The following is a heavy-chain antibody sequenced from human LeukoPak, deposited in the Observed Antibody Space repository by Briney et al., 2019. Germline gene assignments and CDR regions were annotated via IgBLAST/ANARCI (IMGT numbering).Heavy chain of an antibody. Sequence: GGSPRLSCAASGFTLSDHYMDWVRQAPGKGLEWVGRTGNRGNSYTTECAASVKGRFTISRDDSKNSLYLQMNSLKAEDTAVYYCTSLSGYSGYDPLYYWGQGTLVTVSS. J-gene: IGHJ4*02. D-gene: IGHD5-12*01. CDR3: TSLSGYSGYDPLYY. V-gene: IGHV3-72*01. CDR1: GFTLSDHY. CDR2: TGNRGNSYTT.